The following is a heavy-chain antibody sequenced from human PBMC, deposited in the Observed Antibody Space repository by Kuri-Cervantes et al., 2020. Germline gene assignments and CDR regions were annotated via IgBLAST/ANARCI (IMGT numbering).Heavy chain of an antibody. CDR3: ARGATVTTYYFDY. V-gene: IGHV3-11*04. CDR1: GFTFSDYF. CDR2: ISTSGGTI. J-gene: IGHJ4*02. D-gene: IGHD4-17*01. Sequence: GESLKISCAASGFTFSDYFMSWIRQAPGKGLEWVSYISTSGGTIYYADSVKGRFTISRDNSKNTLYLQMNSLRAEDTAVYYCARGATVTTYYFDYWGQGTPVTVSS.